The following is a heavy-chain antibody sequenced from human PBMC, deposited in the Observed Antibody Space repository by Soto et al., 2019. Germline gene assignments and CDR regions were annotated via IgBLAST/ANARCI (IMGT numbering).Heavy chain of an antibody. CDR1: GYSITSYW. V-gene: IGHV5-51*01. CDR2: IYPGDSDT. D-gene: IGHD3-10*01. CDR3: ASTSRLTGDYYGMEV. J-gene: IGHJ6*02. Sequence: GESLTVSRQGSGYSITSYWLGWVRKMPGKGLEWMGIIYPGDSDTRYSPSFQGQVTISADKSISTAYLQWSSLKASDTAMYYCASTSRLTGDYYGMEVWGQGTTVTVSS.